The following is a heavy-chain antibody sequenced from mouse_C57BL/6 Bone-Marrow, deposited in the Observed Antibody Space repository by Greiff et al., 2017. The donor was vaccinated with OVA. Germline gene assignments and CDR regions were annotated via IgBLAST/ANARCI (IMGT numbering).Heavy chain of an antibody. CDR3: ATQGSTMVTPYAMDY. CDR2: ISSGGSYT. V-gene: IGHV5-6*01. J-gene: IGHJ4*01. CDR1: GFTFSSYG. Sequence: EVMLVESGGDLVKPGGSLKLSCAASGFTFSSYGMSWVRQTPDKRLEWVATISSGGSYTYYPDSVKGRFTISRDNAKNTLYLQMSSLKSEDTAMYYCATQGSTMVTPYAMDYWGQGTSVTVSS. D-gene: IGHD2-1*01.